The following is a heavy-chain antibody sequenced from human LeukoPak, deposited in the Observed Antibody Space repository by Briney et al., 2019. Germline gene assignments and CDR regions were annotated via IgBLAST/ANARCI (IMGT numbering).Heavy chain of an antibody. D-gene: IGHD2-15*01. CDR3: ATELTPYYYMDV. J-gene: IGHJ6*03. CDR2: ISSSGSTI. CDR1: GFILNDYY. Sequence: KSGGSLRLSCVASGFILNDYYMYWIRQAPGAGLEWVSYISSSGSTIYYSDSVKGRFTISRDNAKNSLYLQMNSLRAEDTAVYYCATELTPYYYMDVWGKRTTVIISS. V-gene: IGHV3-11*01.